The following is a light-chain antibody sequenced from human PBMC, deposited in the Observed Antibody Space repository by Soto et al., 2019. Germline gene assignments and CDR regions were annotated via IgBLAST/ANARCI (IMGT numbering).Light chain of an antibody. J-gene: IGLJ6*01. Sequence: QSALTQPASVSGSPGQSVTISCTGPRSDIGDSNFISWYQHSPGKAPRLLIYEVNNRPSGVSKCFSGSKAGNTASLTISGLLDDDEADYFCASFRSGTILVFGSG. CDR2: EVN. CDR3: ASFRSGTILV. CDR1: RSDIGDSNF. V-gene: IGLV2-14*01.